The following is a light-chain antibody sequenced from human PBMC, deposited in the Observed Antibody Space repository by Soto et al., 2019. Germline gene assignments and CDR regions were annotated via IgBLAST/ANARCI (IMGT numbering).Light chain of an antibody. CDR3: SSYAGSNIPVV. CDR2: EVS. Sequence: QSALTQPPSASGSPGQSATISCTGTSSDVGGYNCVSWYQQHPGKAPKLMIYEVSKRPSGVPDRFSGSKSGNTASLTVSGLQAEDEADYYCSSYAGSNIPVVFGGGTKVTVL. V-gene: IGLV2-8*01. CDR1: SSDVGGYNC. J-gene: IGLJ2*01.